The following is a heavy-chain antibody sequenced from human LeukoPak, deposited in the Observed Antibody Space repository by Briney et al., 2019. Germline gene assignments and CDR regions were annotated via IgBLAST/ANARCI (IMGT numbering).Heavy chain of an antibody. CDR1: GLTVSSNY. D-gene: IGHD3-10*01. Sequence: GGSLRLSCAASGLTVSSNYMSWVRQAPGKGLEWVSIIYSGGSTYHAESVKGRFTISRDNSKNTLYLQMNSLRPEDTAVYHCAKDHNYGSGGPGDYWGQGTLVTVSS. CDR3: AKDHNYGSGGPGDY. J-gene: IGHJ4*02. V-gene: IGHV3-53*01. CDR2: IYSGGST.